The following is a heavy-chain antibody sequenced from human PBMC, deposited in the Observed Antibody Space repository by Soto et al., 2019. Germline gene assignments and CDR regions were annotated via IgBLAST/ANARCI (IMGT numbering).Heavy chain of an antibody. V-gene: IGHV3-23*01. CDR1: GFTFSNYA. CDR3: ARTDRYDSPSTGWANRFDL. CDR2: LTRDGPA. D-gene: IGHD2-8*02. Sequence: EVQVLESGGGLVQPGGSLRLFCAASGFTFSNYAVTWVRQAAGEGLEWVSTLTRDGPAYFGDAVNGRFTISRDNSKNMVYLQMDSLRVDDTGVYYCARTDRYDSPSTGWANRFDLWGQGTLVIVSS. J-gene: IGHJ4*02.